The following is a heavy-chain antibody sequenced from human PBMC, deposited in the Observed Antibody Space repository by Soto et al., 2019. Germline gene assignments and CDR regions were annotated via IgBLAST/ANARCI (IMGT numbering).Heavy chain of an antibody. CDR3: ARQIYDADTGPNFQYYFDS. Sequence: GESLKISCKGSGYSFAGYWITWVRQKPGKGLEWMGRIDPSDSQTYYSPSFRGHVTISVTKSITTVFLQWSSLRASDTAMYYCARQIYDADTGPNFQYYFDSWGQGTPVTVSS. V-gene: IGHV5-10-1*01. CDR1: GYSFAGYW. D-gene: IGHD5-18*01. J-gene: IGHJ4*02. CDR2: IDPSDSQT.